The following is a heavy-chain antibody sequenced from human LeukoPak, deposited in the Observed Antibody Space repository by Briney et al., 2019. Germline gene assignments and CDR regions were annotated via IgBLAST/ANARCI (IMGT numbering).Heavy chain of an antibody. Sequence: PSETLSLTCAVSGGSFSDDYWTWIRQPPGKGLEWIGDINHSGNTNYNPSLKSRVTISLHTSKNQFSLKLSSVTAAGTAVYYCARGKVWYGELEDAYYFDSWGQGALVTVSS. J-gene: IGHJ4*02. CDR2: INHSGNT. V-gene: IGHV4-34*01. CDR1: GGSFSDDY. D-gene: IGHD3-10*01. CDR3: ARGKVWYGELEDAYYFDS.